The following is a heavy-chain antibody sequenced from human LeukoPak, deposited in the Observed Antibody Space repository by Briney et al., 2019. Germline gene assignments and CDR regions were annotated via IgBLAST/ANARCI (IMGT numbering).Heavy chain of an antibody. J-gene: IGHJ4*02. CDR2: INPNSGGT. Sequence: ASVKVSCKASGYTFTGYYMHWVRQAPGQGLEWMGRINPNSGGTNYAQKFQGRVTMTRDTSISTAYMELSRLRSDDTAVYYCARVGNYDFWSGYHGCYFDYWGQGTLVTVSS. CDR3: ARVGNYDFWSGYHGCYFDY. V-gene: IGHV1-2*06. D-gene: IGHD3-3*01. CDR1: GYTFTGYY.